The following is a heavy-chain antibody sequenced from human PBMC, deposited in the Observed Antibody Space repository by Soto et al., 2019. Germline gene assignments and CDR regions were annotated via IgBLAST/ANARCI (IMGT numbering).Heavy chain of an antibody. V-gene: IGHV3-9*01. D-gene: IGHD1-26*01. CDR3: SKDTGIVGATTGAFDI. J-gene: IGHJ3*02. CDR1: GFTFDDYA. Sequence: LRLSCAASGFTFDDYAMHWVRQAPGKGLEWVSSISWNSGSIGYADSVKGRFTISRDNAKNSLYLQMNSLRAEDTALYYCSKDTGIVGATTGAFDIWGQGTMVTVSS. CDR2: ISWNSGSI.